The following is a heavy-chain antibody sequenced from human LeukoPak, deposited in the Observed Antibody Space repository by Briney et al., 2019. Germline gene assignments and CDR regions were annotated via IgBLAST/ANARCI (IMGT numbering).Heavy chain of an antibody. J-gene: IGHJ3*02. V-gene: IGHV3-23*01. Sequence: GGSLRLSCAASGFTFSSYAMSWVRQAPGKGLEWVSAVRGSAGSTYYADSVKGRFTSSRDSSKNTLYLQMNSLRAEDTAVYYCAKTSGGVGATKGDDAFDIWGQGTMVTVSS. CDR2: VRGSAGST. D-gene: IGHD1-26*01. CDR3: AKTSGGVGATKGDDAFDI. CDR1: GFTFSSYA.